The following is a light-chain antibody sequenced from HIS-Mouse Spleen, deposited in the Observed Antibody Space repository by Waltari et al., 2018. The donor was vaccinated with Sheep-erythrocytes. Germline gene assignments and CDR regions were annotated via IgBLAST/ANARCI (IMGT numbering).Light chain of an antibody. Sequence: QSALTQPRSVSGSPGQSVTISCTGTSSYVGGYHYVSWYQQHPGKAPKLMIYDVRKRPSGVPDRCAGSKSGNTASLTISGLQAEDEADYYCCSYAGSYTLVFGGGTKLTVL. J-gene: IGLJ2*01. CDR1: SSYVGGYHY. CDR3: CSYAGSYTLV. CDR2: DVR. V-gene: IGLV2-11*01.